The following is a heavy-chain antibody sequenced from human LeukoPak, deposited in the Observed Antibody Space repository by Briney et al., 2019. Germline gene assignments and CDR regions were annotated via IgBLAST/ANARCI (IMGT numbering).Heavy chain of an antibody. D-gene: IGHD1-26*01. Sequence: SETLSLTCTVSGGSISSSSHYWGWTRQPPGKGLEWIGSIYYSGSTYYNPSLKSRVTISVDTSKNQFSLKLSSVTAADMAVYYCARQGRGSYQPLDYWGQGTLVTVSS. CDR1: GGSISSSSHY. CDR3: ARQGRGSYQPLDY. J-gene: IGHJ4*02. V-gene: IGHV4-39*01. CDR2: IYYSGST.